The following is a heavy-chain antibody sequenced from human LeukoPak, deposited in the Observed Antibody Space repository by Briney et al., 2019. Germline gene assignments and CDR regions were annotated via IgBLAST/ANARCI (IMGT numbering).Heavy chain of an antibody. D-gene: IGHD6-13*01. Sequence: GGSLRLSCAASGFTFSSYAMHWVRQAPGEGLEWVAVISYDGSNKYYADSVKGRFTISRDNSKNTLYLQMNSLRAEDTAVYYCARVTPGSSSWYVYFDYWGQGTLVTVSS. CDR1: GFTFSSYA. CDR3: ARVTPGSSSWYVYFDY. J-gene: IGHJ4*02. CDR2: ISYDGSNK. V-gene: IGHV3-30-3*01.